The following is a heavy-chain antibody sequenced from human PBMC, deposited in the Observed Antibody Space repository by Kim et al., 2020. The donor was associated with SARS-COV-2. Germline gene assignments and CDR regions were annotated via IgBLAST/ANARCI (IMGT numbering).Heavy chain of an antibody. D-gene: IGHD2-15*01. CDR3: ARRGIGWYSHIDY. CDR1: GFTFSDFY. CDR2: TSTSSSYT. Sequence: GGSLRLSCAASGFTFSDFYILWIRQAPGKGLECLSDTSTSSSYTNYAENVKGRFTVSRDNAENSVSLQMSSLRAEDTAIYYCARRGIGWYSHIDYWGQGT. V-gene: IGHV3-11*03. J-gene: IGHJ4*02.